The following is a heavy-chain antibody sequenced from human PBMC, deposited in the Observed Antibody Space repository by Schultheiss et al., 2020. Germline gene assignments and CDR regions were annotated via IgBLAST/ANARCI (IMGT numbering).Heavy chain of an antibody. J-gene: IGHJ3*02. CDR2: IIPILGIA. CDR3: ARGWPTGFDI. D-gene: IGHD3-9*01. CDR1: GYTFTTYG. V-gene: IGHV1-69*04. Sequence: SVKVSCKASGYTFTTYGVSWVRQAPGQGLEWMGRIIPILGIANYAQKFQGRVTITADKSTSTAYMELSSLRSEDTAVYYCARGWPTGFDIWGQGTMVTVSS.